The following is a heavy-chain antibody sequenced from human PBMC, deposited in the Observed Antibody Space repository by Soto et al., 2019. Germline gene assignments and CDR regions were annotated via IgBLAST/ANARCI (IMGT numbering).Heavy chain of an antibody. J-gene: IGHJ5*02. Sequence: PSETLSLTCTVSGGSISSGGYYWSWIRQHPGKGLEWIGYIYYSGSTYYNPSLKSRVTISVDTSKNQFSLKLSSVTAADTAVYYCARDPGGMAARLNWLDPWGQGTPVTVSS. V-gene: IGHV4-31*03. CDR2: IYYSGST. D-gene: IGHD6-6*01. CDR1: GGSISSGGYY. CDR3: ARDPGGMAARLNWLDP.